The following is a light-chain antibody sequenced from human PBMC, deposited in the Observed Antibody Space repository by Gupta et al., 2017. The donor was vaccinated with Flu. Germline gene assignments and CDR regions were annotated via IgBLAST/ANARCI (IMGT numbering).Light chain of an antibody. CDR1: SSNIGGHY. V-gene: IGLV1-51*02. CDR2: EDD. Sequence: QSVLTQPPSVSAATGQKVTSSCSGSSSNIGGHYVSLYQQVPGTAPKLLIYEDDKRPSGIPDRFSASKSGTSATLGITGLQTGDEADYYCGTWDSSLSAGGFGGGTKLTVL. J-gene: IGLJ3*02. CDR3: GTWDSSLSAGG.